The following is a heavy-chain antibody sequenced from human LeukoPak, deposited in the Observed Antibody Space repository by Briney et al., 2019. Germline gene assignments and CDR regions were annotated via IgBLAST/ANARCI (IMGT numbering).Heavy chain of an antibody. J-gene: IGHJ6*03. CDR1: GFTFSRYG. CDR2: FCYSGVSI. V-gene: IGHV3-23*01. D-gene: IGHD3-10*01. CDR3: APPVPHGSDPSLYYYYMVV. Sequence: PGGSLSLPCTVSGFTFSRYGMIWVRQARGKGVVGVSPFCYSGVSIFYADTVRGLFPISRHSSKNTLSVQMKPLRAEDASVYYCAPPVPHGSDPSLYYYYMVVWGKGTTVTISS.